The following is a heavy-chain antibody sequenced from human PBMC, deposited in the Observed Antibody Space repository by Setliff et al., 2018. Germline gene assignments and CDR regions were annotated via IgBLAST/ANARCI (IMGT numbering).Heavy chain of an antibody. Sequence: AGGSLRLSCAASGFAFSASWTNWVRQAPGKGLVWVAHVNTDGSGTHYADSVKGRFTISRDNAKDTLHLQMNNLRSEDTAVYYCARVLKGPDSENYAFDFWGQGTMVTVSS. CDR3: ARVLKGPDSENYAFDF. V-gene: IGHV3-74*01. CDR2: VNTDGSGT. J-gene: IGHJ3*01. CDR1: GFAFSASW. D-gene: IGHD1-26*01.